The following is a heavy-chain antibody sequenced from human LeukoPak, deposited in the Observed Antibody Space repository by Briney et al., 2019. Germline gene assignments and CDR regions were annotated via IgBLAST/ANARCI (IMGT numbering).Heavy chain of an antibody. J-gene: IGHJ5*02. Sequence: GGSLRLSCAASGFTFSSYEMNWVRQAPGVGLEWVSGISGSGGSTYYADSVKGRFTISRDNSKNTLYLQMNSLRAEDTAIYYCAKGGSYSSGWYYPSGFDPWGQGTLVTVSS. D-gene: IGHD6-19*01. CDR3: AKGGSYSSGWYYPSGFDP. CDR1: GFTFSSYE. V-gene: IGHV3-23*01. CDR2: ISGSGGST.